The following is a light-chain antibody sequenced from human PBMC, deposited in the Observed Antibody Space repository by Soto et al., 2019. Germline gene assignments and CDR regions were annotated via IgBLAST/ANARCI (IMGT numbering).Light chain of an antibody. CDR2: AAS. V-gene: IGKV1-27*01. J-gene: IGKJ3*01. Sequence: DIQMTQSPTSLSASVGDRVTITCRASQDIRHFVAWYQQKPGKAPKLLIYAASTLPSGVPSRFSGSGSGTDFTLTSNRLQPEDVATYSCQNYSSVPVFGPGTKVEIK. CDR1: QDIRHF. CDR3: QNYSSVPV.